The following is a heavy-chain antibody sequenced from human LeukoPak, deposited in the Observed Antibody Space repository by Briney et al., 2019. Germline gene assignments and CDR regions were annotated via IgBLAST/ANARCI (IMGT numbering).Heavy chain of an antibody. D-gene: IGHD5-18*01. V-gene: IGHV1-2*02. Sequence: ASVKVSCKASGYTFTNYGISWVRQAPGQGLEWMGWINPNSGGTNYAQKFQGRVTMTRDTSISTAYMELSRLRSDDTAVYYCARDKAPDTAMVLWGQGTLVTVSS. CDR3: ARDKAPDTAMVL. J-gene: IGHJ4*02. CDR2: INPNSGGT. CDR1: GYTFTNYG.